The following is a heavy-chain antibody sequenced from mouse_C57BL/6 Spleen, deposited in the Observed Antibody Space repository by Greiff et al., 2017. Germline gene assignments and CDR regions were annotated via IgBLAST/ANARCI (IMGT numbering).Heavy chain of an antibody. D-gene: IGHD1-1*01. CDR1: GYTFTSYW. CDR3: ARVPYYYGSSVYAMDY. Sequence: QVQLQQSGAELVRPGSSVKLSCKASGYTFTSYWMHWVKQRPIQGLEWIGNIDPSDSETHYNQKFKDKATLTVDKSSSTAYMQLSSLTSEDSAVYYCARVPYYYGSSVYAMDYWGQGTSVTVSS. V-gene: IGHV1-52*01. J-gene: IGHJ4*01. CDR2: IDPSDSET.